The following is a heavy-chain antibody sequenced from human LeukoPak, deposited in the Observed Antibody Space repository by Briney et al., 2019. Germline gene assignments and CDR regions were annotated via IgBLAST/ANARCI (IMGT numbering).Heavy chain of an antibody. D-gene: IGHD1-26*01. CDR3: ARVLVGANYYYYYMDV. J-gene: IGHJ6*03. CDR1: GGSISSYY. Sequence: SETLSLTCTVSGGSISSYYWSWIRQPAGKGLEWIGRIYTSGNTYYNPSLKSRVTISVDKSKNQFSLKLSSVTAADTAIYYCARVLVGANYYYYYMDVWGKGTTVTVSS. V-gene: IGHV4-4*07. CDR2: IYTSGNT.